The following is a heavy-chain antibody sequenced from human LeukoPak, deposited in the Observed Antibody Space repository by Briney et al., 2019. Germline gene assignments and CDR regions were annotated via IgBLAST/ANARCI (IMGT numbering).Heavy chain of an antibody. V-gene: IGHV3-30*04. D-gene: IGHD5-18*01. CDR2: ISYDGSNK. J-gene: IGHJ4*02. Sequence: PGGSLRLSCAASGFTFSSYAMSWVRQAPGKGLEWVAVISYDGSNKYYADSVKGRFTISRDNSKNTLYLQMNSLRAEDTAVYYCARGKPDTAMVENPFDYWGQGTLVTVSS. CDR1: GFTFSSYA. CDR3: ARGKPDTAMVENPFDY.